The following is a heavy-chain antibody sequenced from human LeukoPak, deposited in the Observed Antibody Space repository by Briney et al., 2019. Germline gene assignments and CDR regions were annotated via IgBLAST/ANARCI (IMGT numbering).Heavy chain of an antibody. CDR3: AKSASGYYLFDY. J-gene: IGHJ4*02. CDR2: VSASGDST. CDR1: GFIFGSYV. V-gene: IGHV3-23*01. Sequence: PGGSLRLSCAASGFIFGSYVMSCVRQAPGKGLEWVSAVSASGDSTSYADSVKGRFTISRDNSKNTLFLQMNSLRAEDTAVYYCAKSASGYYLFDYWGQGTLVTVSS. D-gene: IGHD2/OR15-2a*01.